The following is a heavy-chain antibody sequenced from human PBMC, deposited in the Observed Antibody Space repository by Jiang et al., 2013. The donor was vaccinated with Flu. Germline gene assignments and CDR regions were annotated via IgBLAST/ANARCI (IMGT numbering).Heavy chain of an antibody. J-gene: IGHJ4*02. CDR2: IYYSGST. V-gene: IGHV4-39*01. D-gene: IGHD3-10*01. CDR3: ARTHYSGSGAMGD. Sequence: LLKPSETLSLTCTVSGGSISSDSHYWGWIRQPPGKGLEWIGTIYYSGSTYYNPSLKSRVTISVDTSKNQFSLKLSSVTAADTAVYYCARTHYSGSGAMGDWGQGTLVSVSS. CDR1: GGSISSDSHY.